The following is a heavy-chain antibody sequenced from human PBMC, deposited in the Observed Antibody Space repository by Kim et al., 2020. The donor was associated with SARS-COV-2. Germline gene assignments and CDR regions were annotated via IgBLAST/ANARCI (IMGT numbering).Heavy chain of an antibody. D-gene: IGHD2-8*01. J-gene: IGHJ6*03. CDR1: GYNFATLG. V-gene: IGHV1-18*01. CDR2: ISAYNGNT. CDR3: ATQVGCTSTTFQTCDYYMD. Sequence: ASVKVSCKASGYNFATLGITWVRQAPGQGLEWMGWISAYNGNTNYAQKYQDRVTMTTDTSTSTAYMELRSLRSDDTAVYYCATQVGCTSTTFQTCDYYMD.